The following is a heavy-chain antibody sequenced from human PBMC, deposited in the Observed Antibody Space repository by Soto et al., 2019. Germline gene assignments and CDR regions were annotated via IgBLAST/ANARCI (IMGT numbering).Heavy chain of an antibody. Sequence: QVQLVESGGGVVQPVRSLRLSCAASGFTFSSYGMHWVRQAPGKGLEWVAVIWYDGSNKYYADSVKGRFTISRDNSKNTLYLQMNSLRAEDTAVYYCARDLGFGQRTPDYWGQGTLVTVSS. CDR2: IWYDGSNK. CDR3: ARDLGFGQRTPDY. V-gene: IGHV3-33*01. J-gene: IGHJ4*02. CDR1: GFTFSSYG. D-gene: IGHD3-10*01.